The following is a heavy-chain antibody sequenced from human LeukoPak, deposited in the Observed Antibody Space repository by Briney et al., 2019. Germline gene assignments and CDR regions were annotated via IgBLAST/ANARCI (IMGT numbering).Heavy chain of an antibody. J-gene: IGHJ4*02. V-gene: IGHV1-2*02. CDR1: GYTFTGYY. CDR2: INPNSGGT. CDR3: ARDEAGYSYGYGMFDY. D-gene: IGHD5-18*01. Sequence: ASVKVSCKASGYTFTGYYMHLGRQAPGQGLELMGWINPNSGGTNYSQKFQGRGTMTRDTSINTDYMELSRLSSDDTAVYYCARDEAGYSYGYGMFDYWGQGTLVTVSS.